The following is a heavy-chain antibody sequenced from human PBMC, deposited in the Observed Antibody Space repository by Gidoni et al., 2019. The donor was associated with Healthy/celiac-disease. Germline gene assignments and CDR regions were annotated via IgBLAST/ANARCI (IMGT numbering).Heavy chain of an antibody. J-gene: IGHJ5*02. CDR3: ANGGGGYAFT. CDR2: ISGSGGST. CDR1: GFTFSSYA. Sequence: EVPLSESGGGSVQPGGSLTLTCAASGFTFSSYAMSWVRQAPGKGLEWVSVISGSGGSTYYANSVKGRFTISRGDSQNTLYLQMNSLGAEDTAVYYCANGGGGYAFTWGQGTLVTVSS. V-gene: IGHV3-23*01. D-gene: IGHD5-18*01.